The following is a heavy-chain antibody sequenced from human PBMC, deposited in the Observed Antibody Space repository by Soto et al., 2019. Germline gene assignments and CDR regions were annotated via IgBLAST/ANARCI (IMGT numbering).Heavy chain of an antibody. CDR1: GFTFSSYT. Sequence: EVQLLEAGGDLIQPGGSLRLSCAASGFTFSSYTMTWVRQAPGKGLEWVSAINGGGGSAYYADSVKGRFTIARDNPKDTLYLQMNSLRAEDTAVYYCAKDKVCSGGSCYYDYWGQGTLVTVSS. D-gene: IGHD2-15*01. J-gene: IGHJ4*02. CDR2: INGGGGSA. CDR3: AKDKVCSGGSCYYDY. V-gene: IGHV3-23*01.